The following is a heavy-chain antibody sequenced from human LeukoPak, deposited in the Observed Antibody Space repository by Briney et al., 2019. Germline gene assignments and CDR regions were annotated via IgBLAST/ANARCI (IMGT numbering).Heavy chain of an antibody. D-gene: IGHD3-10*01. J-gene: IGHJ4*02. CDR3: ARSGSGSYGPVDY. Sequence: SETLSLTCTVSDGSISSYYWSRIRQSPGKGLEWIGYIYYRGNTNYNPSLKSRVTISLDTSKNQFSLKLSSVTAADTAVYYCARSGSGSYGPVDYWGQGTLVTVSS. CDR2: IYYRGNT. CDR1: DGSISSYY. V-gene: IGHV4-59*01.